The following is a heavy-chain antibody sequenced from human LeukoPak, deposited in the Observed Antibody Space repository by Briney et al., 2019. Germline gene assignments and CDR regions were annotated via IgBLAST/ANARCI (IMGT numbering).Heavy chain of an antibody. D-gene: IGHD6-19*01. V-gene: IGHV1-8*01. CDR2: MNPNSGNT. Sequence: ASVKVSCKASGYTFTSYDINWVRQATGQGLEWMGWMNPNSGNTGYAQKFQGRVTMTRNTSIGTAYMELSSLRSEDTAVYYCARGRYSSGWYSLDSGFDDYWGQGTLVTVSS. CDR1: GYTFTSYD. CDR3: ARGRYSSGWYSLDSGFDDY. J-gene: IGHJ4*02.